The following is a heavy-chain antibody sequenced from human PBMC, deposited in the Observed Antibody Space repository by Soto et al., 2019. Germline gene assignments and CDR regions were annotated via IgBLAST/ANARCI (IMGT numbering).Heavy chain of an antibody. D-gene: IGHD6-19*01. V-gene: IGHV3-7*01. Sequence: GGSLRLSCAASGFTFSNYWMGWVRQAPGRGLEWVANIKQDGSEKYYVDSVKGRFTISRDNAKNSLYLQMNSLRADDTAVYYCDRPSGWRDAFDIWGQGTMVTVSS. J-gene: IGHJ3*02. CDR1: GFTFSNYW. CDR3: DRPSGWRDAFDI. CDR2: IKQDGSEK.